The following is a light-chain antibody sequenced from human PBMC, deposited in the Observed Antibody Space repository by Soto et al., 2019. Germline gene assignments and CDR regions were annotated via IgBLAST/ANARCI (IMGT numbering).Light chain of an antibody. CDR3: QKYNSAPPWT. Sequence: DIQMTQSPSSLSASVGDRVTITCRASQGISNYLAWYQQKPGKVPKLLIYAASTLQSGVPSRFSGSGSGTDFTLTISSLQPEDVATYYCQKYNSAPPWTCGQGTKGEI. J-gene: IGKJ1*01. CDR1: QGISNY. V-gene: IGKV1-27*01. CDR2: AAS.